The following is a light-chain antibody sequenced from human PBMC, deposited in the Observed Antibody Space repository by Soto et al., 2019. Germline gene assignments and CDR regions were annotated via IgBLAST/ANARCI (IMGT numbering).Light chain of an antibody. Sequence: QSVVTQPPSASGTPGQRVTIFCSGSSSNFGSNTVNWYQQLPGTAPKLLMYSNNQRPSGVPDRFSGSKSGTSASLAISGLQSEDEADYYCAAWDDSLKGVVFGGGTTVTVL. CDR1: SSNFGSNT. J-gene: IGLJ2*01. CDR3: AAWDDSLKGVV. V-gene: IGLV1-44*01. CDR2: SNN.